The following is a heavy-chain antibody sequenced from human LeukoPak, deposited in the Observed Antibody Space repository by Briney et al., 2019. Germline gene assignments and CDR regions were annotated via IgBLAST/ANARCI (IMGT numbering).Heavy chain of an antibody. D-gene: IGHD3-10*01. CDR2: TNPNSGGT. Sequence: ASVKVSCKASGYTFTGYHIHWVRQAPGQGLEWMGWTNPNSGGTHFAEKFQGRVTMTRVTSISTALLELRRLRSDDTAVYYCARLSIGEDYFDFWGQGTLVTVSS. CDR1: GYTFTGYH. CDR3: ARLSIGEDYFDF. J-gene: IGHJ4*02. V-gene: IGHV1-2*02.